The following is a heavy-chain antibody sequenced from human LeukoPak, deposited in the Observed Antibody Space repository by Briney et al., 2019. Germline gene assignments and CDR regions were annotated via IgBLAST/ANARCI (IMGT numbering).Heavy chain of an antibody. D-gene: IGHD3-16*02. Sequence: SETLSLTCTVSGGSISSSNCYWGWIRQPPGKGLEWIGSMYYSGNTDYNPSLKSRVTISVDTSKNQFSLKLSSVTAADTAVYYCARTLGWASSRYPFDGWGQGTLVTVSS. V-gene: IGHV4-39*01. CDR3: ARTLGWASSRYPFDG. CDR2: MYYSGNT. J-gene: IGHJ4*02. CDR1: GGSISSSNCY.